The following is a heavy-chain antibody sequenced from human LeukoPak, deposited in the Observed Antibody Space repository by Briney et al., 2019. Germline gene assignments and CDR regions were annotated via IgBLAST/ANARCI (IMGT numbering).Heavy chain of an antibody. J-gene: IGHJ1*01. CDR1: GYIFTGYY. D-gene: IGHD1-26*01. CDR2: ISPNSGGT. V-gene: IGHV1-2*02. CDR3: ARGGSYAEYLQH. Sequence: ASVKVSCKASGYIFTGYYIHWVRQAPGQGLEWMGWISPNSGGTNYEQKFQGRVTMTRDTSISTGYMELRSLRSDDTAVYYCARGGSYAEYLQHWGQGTLVTVSS.